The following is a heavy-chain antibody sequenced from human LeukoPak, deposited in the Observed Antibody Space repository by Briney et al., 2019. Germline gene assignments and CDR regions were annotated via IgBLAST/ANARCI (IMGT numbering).Heavy chain of an antibody. CDR2: IYYSGST. Sequence: SGTLSLTCTVSGGSISSYYWSWIRQPPGKGLEWIGYIYYSGSTNYNPSLKSRVTISVDTSKNQFSLKLRSVTAADTAVYYCARGLKNRSYDSSSYLGTFDIWGQGTTVTVSS. V-gene: IGHV4-59*01. CDR3: ARGLKNRSYDSSSYLGTFDI. J-gene: IGHJ3*02. D-gene: IGHD3-22*01. CDR1: GGSISSYY.